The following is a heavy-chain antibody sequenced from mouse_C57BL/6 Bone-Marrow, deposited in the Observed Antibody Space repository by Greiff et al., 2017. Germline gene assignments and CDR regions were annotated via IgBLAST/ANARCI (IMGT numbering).Heavy chain of an antibody. V-gene: IGHV1-42*01. CDR2: INPSTGGT. Sequence: EVQLQESGPELVKPGASVKISCKASGYSFTGYYMNWVKQSPEKSLEWIGEINPSTGGTTYNQKFKAKATLTVDKSSSTAYMQLKSLTSEDSAVYYCARGAAQVSDYWGQGTTLTVSS. CDR3: ARGAAQVSDY. D-gene: IGHD3-2*02. J-gene: IGHJ2*01. CDR1: GYSFTGYY.